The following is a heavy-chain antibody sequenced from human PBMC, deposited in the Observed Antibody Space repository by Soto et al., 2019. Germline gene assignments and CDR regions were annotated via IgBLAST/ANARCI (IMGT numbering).Heavy chain of an antibody. D-gene: IGHD1-26*01. CDR1: GLTFSSYG. CDR2: IWYDGSNK. V-gene: IGHV3-33*01. Sequence: QVQLVESGGGVVQPGRSLRLSCAASGLTFSSYGMHWVRQAPCKGQEWVAVIWYDGSNKYYADSVKGRFTISRDNSKNTLYLQMNSLRAEDTAVYYCARDLGSYYGGGYYYGMDVWGQGTTATVSS. J-gene: IGHJ6*02. CDR3: ARDLGSYYGGGYYYGMDV.